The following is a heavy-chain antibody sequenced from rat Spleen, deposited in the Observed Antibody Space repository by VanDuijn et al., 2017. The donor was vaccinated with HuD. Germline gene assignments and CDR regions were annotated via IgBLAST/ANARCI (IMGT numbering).Heavy chain of an antibody. V-gene: IGHV5S13*01. D-gene: IGHD1-12*02. J-gene: IGHJ1*01. CDR1: GFTFSIYG. CDR2: IGTGGDNT. Sequence: EVQVVDHGGGLEQPGRSLKLSCAPSGFTFSIYGLAWVRQAPTQGLEWVASIGTGGDNTYYRDSVKGRFTISRDNAKSTLYLQLDSLRSEDTATYYCATDTFYDGTYYPGGFDYWGPGTMVTVSS. CDR3: ATDTFYDGTYYPGGFDY.